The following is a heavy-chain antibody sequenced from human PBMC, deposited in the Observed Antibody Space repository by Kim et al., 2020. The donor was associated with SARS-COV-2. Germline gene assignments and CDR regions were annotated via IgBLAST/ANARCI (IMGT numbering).Heavy chain of an antibody. V-gene: IGHV3-30-3*01. CDR1: GFTFSSCA. CDR3: ARSIAGSYYYGMDV. CDR2: ISYDGSNK. D-gene: IGHD6-6*01. Sequence: GGSLRLSCAASGFTFSSCAMHWVRQAPGKGLEWVAVISYDGSNKYYADSVKGRFTISRDNSKNTLYLQMNSLRAEDTAVYYCARSIAGSYYYGMDVWGQGTTVTVSS. J-gene: IGHJ6*02.